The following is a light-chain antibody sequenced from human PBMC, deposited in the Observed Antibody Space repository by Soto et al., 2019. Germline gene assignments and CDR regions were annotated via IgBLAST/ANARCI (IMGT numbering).Light chain of an antibody. Sequence: DIQMTQSPSPLSASVGHRVTITCQASQDRSTYLNWYRQKPGKAPKLLIYDASNLETGVPSRFSGSGSGTDFTFTISSLHPEDIATYYCQQYDNLPPLTFGGGTKVEIK. V-gene: IGKV1-33*01. CDR3: QQYDNLPPLT. CDR2: DAS. CDR1: QDRSTY. J-gene: IGKJ4*01.